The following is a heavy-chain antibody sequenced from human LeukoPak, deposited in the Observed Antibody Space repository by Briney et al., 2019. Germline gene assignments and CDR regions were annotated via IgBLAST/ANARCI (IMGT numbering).Heavy chain of an antibody. CDR3: ARLSGYVVDY. J-gene: IGHJ4*02. V-gene: IGHV4-39*01. D-gene: IGHD5-12*01. CDR2: IYYSGST. Sequence: PSETLPLTCTVSGGSISSSIYYWGWIRQPPGKGLEWIGSIYYSGSTYYNPSLKSRVTISVDTSKNQFSLKLSSVTAADTAVYYCARLSGYVVDYWGQGTLVTVSS. CDR1: GGSISSSIYY.